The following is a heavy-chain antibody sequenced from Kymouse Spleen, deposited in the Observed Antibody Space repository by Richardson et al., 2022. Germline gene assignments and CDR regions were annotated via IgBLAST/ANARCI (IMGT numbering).Heavy chain of an antibody. Sequence: EVQLVESGGGLVQPGGSLRLSCAASGFTFSSYSMNWVRQAPGKGLEWVSYISSSSSTIYYADSVKGRFTISRDNAKNSLYLQMNSLRDEDTAVYYCARGHYYGSGSSPFDYWGQGTLVTVSS. J-gene: IGHJ4*02. V-gene: IGHV3-48*02. D-gene: IGHD3-10*01. CDR3: ARGHYYGSGSSPFDY. CDR1: GFTFSSYS. CDR2: ISSSSSTI.